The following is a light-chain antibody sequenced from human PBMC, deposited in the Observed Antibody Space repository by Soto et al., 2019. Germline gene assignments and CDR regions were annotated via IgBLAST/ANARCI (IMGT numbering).Light chain of an antibody. V-gene: IGKV1-5*01. CDR2: DAS. Sequence: DIPMTQSPSTLSASVGDRVTITCRASQSISSWLAWYQQKPGKAPKLLIYDASSLESGVPSRFSGSVSGPEFTLTISSLQPDDVATYYCQQYTSYPYTFGQGTKLEIK. J-gene: IGKJ2*01. CDR1: QSISSW. CDR3: QQYTSYPYT.